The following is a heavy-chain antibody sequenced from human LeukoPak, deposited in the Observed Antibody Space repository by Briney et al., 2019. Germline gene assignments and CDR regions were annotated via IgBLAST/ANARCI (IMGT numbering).Heavy chain of an antibody. D-gene: IGHD3-3*01. CDR3: ARADFWSGYRFDY. CDR1: GGSISSCY. J-gene: IGHJ4*02. Sequence: SETLSLTCTVSGGSISSCYWSWIRQPAGKGLEWIGRIYTSGSTDYNPSLKSRVTMSVDKSKNHLSLKLSSVTAADTAVYYCARADFWSGYRFDYWGQGTLVTVSS. CDR2: IYTSGST. V-gene: IGHV4-4*07.